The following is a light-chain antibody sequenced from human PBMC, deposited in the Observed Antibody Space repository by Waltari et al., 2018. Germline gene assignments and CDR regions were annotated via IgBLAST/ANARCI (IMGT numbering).Light chain of an antibody. J-gene: IGKJ1*01. CDR2: GAS. V-gene: IGKV3-15*01. CDR3: HQYKNWPPWT. Sequence: EIVVTQSPATLSLSPGDRATLPCRASENFDTNIAWYQQKPGQPPRLLISGASTRATDIPPRFSGSGSGTEFTLSISSLQSEDFAVYYCHQYKNWPPWTFGQGTKVEIK. CDR1: ENFDTN.